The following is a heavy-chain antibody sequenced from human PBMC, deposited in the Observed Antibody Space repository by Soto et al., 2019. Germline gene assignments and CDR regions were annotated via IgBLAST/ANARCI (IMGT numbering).Heavy chain of an antibody. D-gene: IGHD3-22*01. CDR1: GYTFTSYG. Sequence: QVQLVQSGAEVKKPGASVKVSCKASGYTFTSYGISWVRQAPGQGLERMGWISAYNGNTNYAQKLQGRVTMTTDTSTSTAYMELRSLRSDDTAVYYCARDQRGLYYDSSGRADAFDIWGQGTMVSVSS. CDR3: ARDQRGLYYDSSGRADAFDI. J-gene: IGHJ3*02. CDR2: ISAYNGNT. V-gene: IGHV1-18*04.